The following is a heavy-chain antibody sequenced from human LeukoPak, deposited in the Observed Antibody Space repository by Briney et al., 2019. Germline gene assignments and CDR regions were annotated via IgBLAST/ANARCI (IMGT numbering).Heavy chain of an antibody. D-gene: IGHD6-13*01. Sequence: SETLSLTCAVSGGSFRGYYWSWIRQPPAKGLEWIGEINHSGSTNYNPSLKSRVTISVDTSKNQFSLKVTSVTAADTAVYFCARFRVTAVGSYYFDSWGQGTLVAVTS. J-gene: IGHJ4*02. CDR1: GGSFRGYY. CDR2: INHSGST. V-gene: IGHV4-34*01. CDR3: ARFRVTAVGSYYFDS.